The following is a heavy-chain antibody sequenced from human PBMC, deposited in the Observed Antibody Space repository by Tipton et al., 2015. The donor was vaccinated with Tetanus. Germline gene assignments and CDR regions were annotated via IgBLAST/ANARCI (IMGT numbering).Heavy chain of an antibody. V-gene: IGHV4-31*03. CDR1: GASINAGGYL. CDR3: ASVTAQRTELYFDH. J-gene: IGHJ4*02. CDR2: IYYTERT. Sequence: TLSLTCTVSGASINAGGYLWTWVRQYPGKGLEWIGNIYYTERTSYTPSLDSRVSISVDTSKNQFSLRLTSVTAADTAVYFCASVTAQRTELYFDHWGQGTLVTVSS. D-gene: IGHD2-8*02.